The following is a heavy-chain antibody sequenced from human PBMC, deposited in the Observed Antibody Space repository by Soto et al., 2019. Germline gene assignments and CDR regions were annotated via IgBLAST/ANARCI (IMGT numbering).Heavy chain of an antibody. V-gene: IGHV3-21*01. CDR2: ISSSSSYI. J-gene: IGHJ4*02. CDR3: ARFYACAVIN. Sequence: VGSLILSCAASGFTFSSYSMNWVRQAPGKGLEWVSSISSSSSYIYYADSVKGRFTISRDNAKNSLCLQMNSLRAEDTAVYYCARFYACAVINWGQGTLVTVSS. CDR1: GFTFSSYS. D-gene: IGHD2-2*01.